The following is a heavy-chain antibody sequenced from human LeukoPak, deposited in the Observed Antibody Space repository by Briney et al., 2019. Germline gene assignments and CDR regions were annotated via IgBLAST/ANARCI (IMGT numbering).Heavy chain of an antibody. CDR2: ISGSGGST. D-gene: IGHD3-22*01. CDR3: ARDQYYYDSSGYYSGFVLDY. Sequence: GGSLRLSCAASGFTFSSYAMSWVRQAPGKGLEWVSAISGSGGSTYYADSVKGRFTISRDNSKNTLYLQMNSLRAEDTAVYYCARDQYYYDSSGYYSGFVLDYWGQGTLVTVSS. CDR1: GFTFSSYA. V-gene: IGHV3-23*01. J-gene: IGHJ4*02.